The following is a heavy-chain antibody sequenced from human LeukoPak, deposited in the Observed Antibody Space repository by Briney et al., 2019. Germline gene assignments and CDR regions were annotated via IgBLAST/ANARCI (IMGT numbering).Heavy chain of an antibody. Sequence: SETLSLTCAVSGYSISSGYYWCWIRQPPGKGLEWFGSMSHNRGTYYNPSLKSRVTISMDTSKNQFSLRLSSVTAADTAVYYCASYYASGVSAYNYYGMDVWGKGTTVTVSS. CDR3: ASYYASGVSAYNYYGMDV. CDR1: GYSISSGYY. D-gene: IGHD3-10*01. CDR2: MSHNRGT. V-gene: IGHV4-38-2*01. J-gene: IGHJ6*04.